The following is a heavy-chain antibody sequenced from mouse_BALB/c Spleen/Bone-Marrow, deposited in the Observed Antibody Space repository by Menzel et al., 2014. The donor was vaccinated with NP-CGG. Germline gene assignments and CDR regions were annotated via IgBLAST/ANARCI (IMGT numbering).Heavy chain of an antibody. CDR2: ISNGGVST. V-gene: IGHV5-12*01. J-gene: IGHJ4*01. CDR1: GFTFSDYY. Sequence: EVHLVESGGGLVQPGGSLKLSCAPSGFTFSDYYMFWVRQTPEKRLELVAYISNGGVSTYYPDTVKGRFTLSRDTAKNTLYLQMRRLKSEDTAMYYCGRHLYGNYGAMDYWGQGTSVTVSS. CDR3: GRHLYGNYGAMDY. D-gene: IGHD2-1*01.